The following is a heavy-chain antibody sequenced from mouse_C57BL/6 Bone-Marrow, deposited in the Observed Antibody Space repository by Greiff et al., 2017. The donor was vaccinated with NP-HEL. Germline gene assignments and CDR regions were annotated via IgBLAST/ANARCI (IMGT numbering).Heavy chain of an antibody. CDR3: ARQNDYGSSYYFDY. CDR2: INSDGGST. Sequence: DVMLVESGGGLVQPGESLKLSCESNEYEFPSHDMSWVRKTPEKRLELVAAINSDGGSTYYPDTMERRFIISRDNTKKTLYLQMSSLRSEDTALYYCARQNDYGSSYYFDYWGQGTTLTVSS. D-gene: IGHD1-1*01. J-gene: IGHJ2*01. CDR1: EYEFPSHD. V-gene: IGHV5-2*01.